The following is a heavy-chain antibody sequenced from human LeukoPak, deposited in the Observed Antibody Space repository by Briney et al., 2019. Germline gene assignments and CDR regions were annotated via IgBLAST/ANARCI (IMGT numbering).Heavy chain of an antibody. Sequence: GGSLRLSCAASGFTFSSYGMHWVRQAPGKGLEWVAFIWYDGSNKYYADSVKGRFTISRDNSKNTLYLQMNSLRAEDTAVYYCAKVLGGNTQNWFDPWGQGTLVTVSS. CDR2: IWYDGSNK. J-gene: IGHJ5*02. CDR1: GFTFSSYG. CDR3: AKVLGGNTQNWFDP. V-gene: IGHV3-30*02. D-gene: IGHD4-23*01.